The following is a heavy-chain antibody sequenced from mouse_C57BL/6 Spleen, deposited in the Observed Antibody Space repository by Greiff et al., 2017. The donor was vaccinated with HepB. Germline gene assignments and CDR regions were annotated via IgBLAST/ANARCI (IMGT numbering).Heavy chain of an antibody. CDR2: ISYDGSN. J-gene: IGHJ2*01. V-gene: IGHV3-6*01. CDR3: ARANYGSSSFDY. CDR1: GYSITSGYY. D-gene: IGHD1-1*01. Sequence: VQLKESGPGLVKPSQSLSLTCSVTGYSITSGYYWNWIRQFPGNKLEWMGYISYDGSNNYNPSLKNRISITRDTSKNQFFLKLNSVTTEDTATYYCARANYGSSSFDYWGQGTTLTVSS.